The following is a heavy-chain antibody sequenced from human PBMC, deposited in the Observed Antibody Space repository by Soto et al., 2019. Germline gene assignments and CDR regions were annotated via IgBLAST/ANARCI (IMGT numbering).Heavy chain of an antibody. CDR1: GFTFSDYY. CDR3: ARGFPPDSNIADY. V-gene: IGHV3-11*06. CDR2: INSNGSST. D-gene: IGHD5-12*01. Sequence: PGGSLRLSCAASGFTFSDYYMSWIRQAPGKGLEWVSYINSNGSSTSYADSVKGRFTISRDNAKNTLYLQMNSLRAEDTAVYYCARGFPPDSNIADYWGQGTLVTVSS. J-gene: IGHJ4*02.